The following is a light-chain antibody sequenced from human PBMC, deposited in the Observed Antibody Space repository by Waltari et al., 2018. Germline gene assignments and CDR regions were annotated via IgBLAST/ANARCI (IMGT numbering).Light chain of an antibody. CDR2: RAS. CDR1: QRAKTS. V-gene: IGKV3D-15*01. CDR3: QQYNIWPWT. J-gene: IGKJ1*01. Sequence: EVVMTQSPATLSVSPGERVSLSCRASQRAKTSVASYQQTPGQAPRLLIYRASTRAAGVPDRFSGSGSGTEFTLTISSLQSEDSAIYYCQQYNIWPWTFGPGTNVDIK.